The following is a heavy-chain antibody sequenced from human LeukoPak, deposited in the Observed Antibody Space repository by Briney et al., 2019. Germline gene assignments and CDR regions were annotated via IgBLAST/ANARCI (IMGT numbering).Heavy chain of an antibody. D-gene: IGHD5-12*01. Sequence: SETLSSTSSVSDGSISSGSYYLNWIRQPPGKGLEWIGQIYDSGSTNYNPSLKSRVTISVGTSKNQFSLKLSSVTAADTAVYYCARGRGWLPPGWAQGTLVTVSS. CDR2: IYDSGST. V-gene: IGHV4-61*01. CDR3: ARGRGWLPPG. J-gene: IGHJ4*02. CDR1: DGSISSGSYY.